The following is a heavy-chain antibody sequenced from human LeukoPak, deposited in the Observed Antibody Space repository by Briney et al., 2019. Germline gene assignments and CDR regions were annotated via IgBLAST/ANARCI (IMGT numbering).Heavy chain of an antibody. CDR1: GGSISSYY. J-gene: IGHJ5*02. CDR2: IYTSGST. V-gene: IGHV4-4*07. CDR3: ARHDLITMSLPYWFDP. Sequence: PSETLSLTCTVSGGSISSYYWSWIRQPAGKGLEWIGRIYTSGSTNYNPSLKSRVTMSVDTSKHQFSLKLSSVTAADTAVYYCARHDLITMSLPYWFDPWGQGTLVTVSS. D-gene: IGHD3-22*01.